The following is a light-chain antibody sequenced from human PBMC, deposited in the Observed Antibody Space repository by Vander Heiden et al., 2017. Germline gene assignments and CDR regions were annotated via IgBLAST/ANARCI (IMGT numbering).Light chain of an antibody. CDR3: QSFDSSLRTYV. CDR2: SNN. J-gene: IGLJ1*01. Sequence: QSVLTQPPSVSGAPGQRITIPCTWGSSEMGTGYDVHWYQHIPGIAPKLLLHSNNNRPSGVPERFSGFRSGTSAFLAITGLQAEDEADYYCQSFDSSLRTYVFGTGTKVTVL. V-gene: IGLV1-40*01. CDR1: SSEMGTGYD.